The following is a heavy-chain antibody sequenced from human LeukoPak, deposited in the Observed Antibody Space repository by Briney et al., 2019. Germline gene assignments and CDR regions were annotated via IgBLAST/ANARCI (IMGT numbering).Heavy chain of an antibody. D-gene: IGHD2-8*01. CDR3: ARGNGAFDI. CDR1: GGSISSGGYS. V-gene: IGHV4-30-2*01. Sequence: SETLSLTCAVSGGSISSGGYSWSWIRQPPGNGLEWIGYIYHSGSTYYNPSLKSRVTISVDRSKNQFSLKLSSVTAADTAVYYCARGNGAFDIWGQGTMVTVSS. J-gene: IGHJ3*02. CDR2: IYHSGST.